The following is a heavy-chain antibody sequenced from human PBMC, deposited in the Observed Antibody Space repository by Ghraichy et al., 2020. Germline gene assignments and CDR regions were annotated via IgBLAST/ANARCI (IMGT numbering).Heavy chain of an antibody. CDR1: GDNFTSYG. Sequence: ASVKVSCKTAGDNFTSYGTSWVRQSRGQRLEWMAWISAYNGNTNYAQNLQGRVTLTTDTSTSTAYMELRSLRSDDTAVYYCARGRQRLGELSSFDYWGQGTLVTVSS. D-gene: IGHD3-16*02. CDR2: ISAYNGNT. CDR3: ARGRQRLGELSSFDY. J-gene: IGHJ4*02. V-gene: IGHV1-18*01.